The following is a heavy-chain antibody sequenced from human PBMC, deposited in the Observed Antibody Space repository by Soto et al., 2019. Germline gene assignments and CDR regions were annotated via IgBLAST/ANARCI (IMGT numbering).Heavy chain of an antibody. CDR3: ARGDFAFYGATGHFDY. J-gene: IGHJ4*02. Sequence: QVQLVESGGGLVKPGGSLRLSCAASGFTFTDFHMSWIRRAPGKGLEWVSNIIASGGYEFYADSVKGRFTISRDNAKNFLYLQMNSLSAEDTAVYYCARGDFAFYGATGHFDYWGQGSLVTVSS. V-gene: IGHV3-11*01. CDR2: IIASGGYE. D-gene: IGHD4-17*01. CDR1: GFTFTDFH.